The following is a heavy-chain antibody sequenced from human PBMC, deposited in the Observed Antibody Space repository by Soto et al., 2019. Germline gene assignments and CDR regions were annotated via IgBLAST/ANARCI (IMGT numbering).Heavy chain of an antibody. CDR1: GFTFSSYA. V-gene: IGHV3-23*01. CDR3: AKDRAAAEGYFDY. CDR2: ISGSGGST. J-gene: IGHJ4*02. Sequence: EVQVLESGGGLVQPGGSLRLSCAASGFTFSSYAMSWVRQAPGKGLEWVSAISGSGGSTYYADSVKGRFTISRDNSKNTLYLQMNSLRAEDTAVYYCAKDRAAAEGYFDYWGQGTLVTVSS. D-gene: IGHD6-13*01.